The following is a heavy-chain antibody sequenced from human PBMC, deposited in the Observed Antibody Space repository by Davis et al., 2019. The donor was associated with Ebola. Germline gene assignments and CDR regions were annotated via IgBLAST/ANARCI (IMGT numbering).Heavy chain of an antibody. V-gene: IGHV1-3*01. D-gene: IGHD3-22*01. CDR2: INAGNGNT. CDR1: GYTFTSYA. CDR3: ARGRGHYESSGGDF. J-gene: IGHJ4*02. Sequence: ASVKVSCKASGYTFTSYAMHWVRQAPGQRLEWMGWINAGNGNTKYSQKFQGRVTITRDTSTRTVYMELSSLRSEDTAVNYCARGRGHYESSGGDFWGQGTLVTVSS.